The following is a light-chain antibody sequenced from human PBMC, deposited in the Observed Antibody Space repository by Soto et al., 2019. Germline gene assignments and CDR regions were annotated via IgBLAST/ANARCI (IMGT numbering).Light chain of an antibody. Sequence: VLTQSPGTLSMSPGERATFSCRASQSIRSNYLAWYQHKPGQAPRLLIYGASSRATGIPHRFSGSGSGTDFTLTISRLEPEDFAVYYCQQYGGSPRTFGQGNKVEVK. CDR2: GAS. J-gene: IGKJ1*01. CDR1: QSIRSNY. V-gene: IGKV3-20*01. CDR3: QQYGGSPRT.